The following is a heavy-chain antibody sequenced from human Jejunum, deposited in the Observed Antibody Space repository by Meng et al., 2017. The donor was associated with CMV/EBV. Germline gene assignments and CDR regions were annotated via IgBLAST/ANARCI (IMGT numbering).Heavy chain of an antibody. J-gene: IGHJ4*02. CDR3: AKALGIDFSDFDY. CDR1: GFTFDTYA. D-gene: IGHD2/OR15-2a*01. CDR2: ISGSGGTT. V-gene: IGHV3-23*01. Sequence: VLLLEPGGGLVQPGGSLRLSCAASGFTFDTYAMGWVRQAPGKGLDWVSAISGSGGTTYYADSVKGRFTISRDNSKNTLYLQMNSLRAEDTAVYYCAKALGIDFSDFDYWGRGTLVTVSS.